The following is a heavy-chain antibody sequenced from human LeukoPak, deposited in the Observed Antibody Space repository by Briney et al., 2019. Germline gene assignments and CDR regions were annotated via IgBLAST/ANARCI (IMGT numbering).Heavy chain of an antibody. CDR2: IYYSGST. J-gene: IGHJ3*02. CDR1: GGSISSYY. D-gene: IGHD4-23*01. V-gene: IGHV4-59*01. Sequence: SETLSLTCTVSGGSISSYYWSWIRQPPGKGLEWIGYIYYSGSTNCNPSVKSRVAMSVDTSKKQFSLKLSSLTAADTAAYYCARGGTAVIAPYAFDIWGQGTRVTVSS. CDR3: ARGGTAVIAPYAFDI.